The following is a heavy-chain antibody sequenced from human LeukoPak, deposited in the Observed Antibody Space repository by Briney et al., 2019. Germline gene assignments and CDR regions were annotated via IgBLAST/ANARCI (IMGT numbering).Heavy chain of an antibody. J-gene: IGHJ4*02. CDR1: GGSISSYY. CDR3: AREDSSSWSAGDFDY. V-gene: IGHV4-4*07. D-gene: IGHD6-13*01. CDR2: IYTSGST. Sequence: SETLSLTCTVSGGSISSYYWSWIRQPAGKGLEWIGRIYTSGSTNYNPSLKSRVTMSVDTSKNQFSLKLSSVTAADTAVYYCAREDSSSWSAGDFDYWGQGTLVTVSS.